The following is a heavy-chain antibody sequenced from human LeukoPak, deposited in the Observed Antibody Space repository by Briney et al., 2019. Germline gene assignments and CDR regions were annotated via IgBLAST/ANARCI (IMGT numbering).Heavy chain of an antibody. V-gene: IGHV1-24*01. CDR2: FDPEDGET. Sequence: GASVNVSCKVSGYTLTELSMHWVRQAPGKGLEWMGGFDPEDGETIYAQKFQGRVTMTEDTSTDTAYMELSSLRSEDTAVYYCARGPTYYYDSSGYDLYYYYYYMDVWGKGTTVTVSS. J-gene: IGHJ6*03. CDR3: ARGPTYYYDSSGYDLYYYYYYMDV. D-gene: IGHD3-22*01. CDR1: GYTLTELS.